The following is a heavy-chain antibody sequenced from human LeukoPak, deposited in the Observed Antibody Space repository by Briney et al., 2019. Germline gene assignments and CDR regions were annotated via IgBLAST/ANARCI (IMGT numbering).Heavy chain of an antibody. CDR2: IYTSGST. V-gene: IGHV4-4*07. J-gene: IGHJ4*02. D-gene: IGHD3-9*01. CDR3: ARDIRYFDWLPPYYFDY. Sequence: SETLSLTCTVSGGSISSYYWSWIRQPAGKGLEWIGRIYTSGSTNYNPSLKTRVTMSVDTYKNQFSLKLSSVTAADTAMYYCARDIRYFDWLPPYYFDYWGQGTLVTVSS. CDR1: GGSISSYY.